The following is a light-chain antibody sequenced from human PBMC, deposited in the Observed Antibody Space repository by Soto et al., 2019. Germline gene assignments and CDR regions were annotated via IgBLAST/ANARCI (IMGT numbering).Light chain of an antibody. CDR3: QQYGSSLYT. Sequence: EIVLTQSPGTLSLSPGDRATLSCRASQRVSSNYLAWYQQRPGQAPRLLIYGASSRATGIPDRFSGSGSGTDFTLTINRLEPEDFAVYYCQQYGSSLYTLGQGTKVDIK. V-gene: IGKV3-20*01. CDR1: QRVSSNY. J-gene: IGKJ2*01. CDR2: GAS.